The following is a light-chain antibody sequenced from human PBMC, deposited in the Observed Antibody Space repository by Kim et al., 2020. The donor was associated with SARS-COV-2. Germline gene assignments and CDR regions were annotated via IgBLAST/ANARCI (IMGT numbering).Light chain of an antibody. J-gene: IGKJ2*03. CDR3: QQYSNSLYS. V-gene: IGKV1-5*03. CDR2: KAS. CDR1: QSIGSW. Sequence: SAAVGDRVNITCRASQSIGSWLAWYQQKPGKAPNLLIYKASILETGVPTRFSGSESGTEFTHTITSLQPDDFATYYCQQYSNSLYSFGQGTKLEI.